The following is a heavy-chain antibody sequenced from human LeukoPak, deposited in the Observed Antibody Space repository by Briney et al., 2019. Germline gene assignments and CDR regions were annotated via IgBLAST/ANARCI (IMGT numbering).Heavy chain of an antibody. J-gene: IGHJ4*02. CDR2: ISSHKTYI. V-gene: IGHV3-21*01. Sequence: GGSLRLSCAASGFTFSSYSMNWVRQAPGKGLEWVSYISSHKTYIYYADSVKDRFTISRDNAKSSLYLQMNSLRAEDTTVYYCAGIAVAGQFDYWGQGTLVTVSS. CDR3: AGIAVAGQFDY. CDR1: GFTFSSYS. D-gene: IGHD6-19*01.